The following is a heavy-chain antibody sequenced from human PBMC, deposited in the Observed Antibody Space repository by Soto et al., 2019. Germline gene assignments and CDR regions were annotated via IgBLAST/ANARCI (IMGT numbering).Heavy chain of an antibody. V-gene: IGHV4-30-4*01. CDR1: GGSISSGDYY. J-gene: IGHJ5*02. Sequence: SETLSLTCTVSGGSISSGDYYWSRIRQPPGKGLEWIGYIYYSGSTYYNPSLKSRVTISVDTSKNQFSLKLSSVTAADTAVYYCARTIAEAVRRNNWFDPWGQGTLVTVSS. CDR2: IYYSGST. D-gene: IGHD6-13*01. CDR3: ARTIAEAVRRNNWFDP.